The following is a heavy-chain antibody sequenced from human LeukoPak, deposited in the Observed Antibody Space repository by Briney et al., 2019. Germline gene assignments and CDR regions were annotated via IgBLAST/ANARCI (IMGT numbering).Heavy chain of an antibody. CDR3: ARGYCSGGSCYSYYYYNYMDG. CDR2: IHYSGST. D-gene: IGHD2-15*01. Sequence: SETLSLTCTVSGGSISSSSYYWGWIRKPPGRGLEWIGSIHYSGSTNYNPCLTSRVTISVDTSTNQFSLKLSSVYAADTAVYYCARGYCSGGSCYSYYYYNYMDGWGKGTTVTVSS. CDR1: GGSISSSSYY. V-gene: IGHV4-39*07. J-gene: IGHJ6*03.